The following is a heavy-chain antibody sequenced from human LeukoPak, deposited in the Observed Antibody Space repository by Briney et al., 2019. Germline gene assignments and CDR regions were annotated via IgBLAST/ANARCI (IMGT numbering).Heavy chain of an antibody. CDR2: ISGSGDIT. Sequence: GGSLRLSCAASGFTFTSYAMNWVRQAQGKGLEWVSFISGSGDITYYADSVKGRFTISRDNSKNTLYLQMNSLRAEDTALYYCAKSRGESRGASNYWGQGTLVTVSS. V-gene: IGHV3-23*01. D-gene: IGHD1-26*01. CDR1: GFTFTSYA. CDR3: AKSRGESRGASNY. J-gene: IGHJ4*02.